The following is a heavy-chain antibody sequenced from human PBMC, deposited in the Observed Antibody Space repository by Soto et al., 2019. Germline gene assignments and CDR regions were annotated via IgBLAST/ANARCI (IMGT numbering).Heavy chain of an antibody. J-gene: IGHJ5*02. Sequence: QVQLVESGGGLVKPGGSLRLSCAASGIIFSDYMSWVHQAPGKGLEWLSYISGSGRTIYSADSVKGRFIISRDNATNSLHLQMHNLRAEDTAVYYCATLPFPWGWFDPWGQGTLVTVSS. V-gene: IGHV3-11*01. CDR1: GIIFSDY. D-gene: IGHD3-16*01. CDR2: ISGSGRTI. CDR3: ATLPFPWGWFDP.